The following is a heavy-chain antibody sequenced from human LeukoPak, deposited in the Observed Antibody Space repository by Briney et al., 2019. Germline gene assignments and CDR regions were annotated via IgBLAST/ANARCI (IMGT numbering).Heavy chain of an antibody. Sequence: PSETLSLTCAVYGGSFSGYYWSWIRQPPGKGLEWIGEINHSGSTNYNPSLKSRVTISVDTSKNQFSLKLSSVTAADTAVYYCARDPAYWGQGTLVTVSS. CDR1: GGSFSGYY. CDR2: INHSGST. V-gene: IGHV4-34*01. CDR3: ARDPAY. J-gene: IGHJ4*02.